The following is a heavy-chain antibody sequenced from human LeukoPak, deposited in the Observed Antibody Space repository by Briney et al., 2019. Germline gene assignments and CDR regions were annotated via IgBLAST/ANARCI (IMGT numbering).Heavy chain of an antibody. CDR2: ISGSGGST. CDR1: GFTFSSYA. Sequence: PGGSLRLSCAASGFTFSSYAMSWVRQAPGKGLEWVSAISGSGGSTYYADSVKGRFTISRDNSKNTLYLQMNSLRAEDTAVYYCAKFRDITMVRGDAFDCWGQGTLVTVSS. J-gene: IGHJ4*02. V-gene: IGHV3-23*01. CDR3: AKFRDITMVRGDAFDC. D-gene: IGHD3-10*01.